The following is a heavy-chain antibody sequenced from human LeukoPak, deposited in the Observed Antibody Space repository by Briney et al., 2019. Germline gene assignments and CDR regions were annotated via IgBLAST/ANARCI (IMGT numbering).Heavy chain of an antibody. J-gene: IGHJ4*02. CDR3: ANHFACGSTSCPPFDS. D-gene: IGHD2-2*01. CDR1: GFTFSSYN. V-gene: IGHV3-21*01. Sequence: PGGSLRLSCAASGFTFSSYNMNWVRQAPGKGLEWVSSISDNSNYIYYSDSVEGRFTISRDNAKNSLYLQMNSLRVEDTAVYYCANHFACGSTSCPPFDSWGQGTLVTVSS. CDR2: ISDNSNYI.